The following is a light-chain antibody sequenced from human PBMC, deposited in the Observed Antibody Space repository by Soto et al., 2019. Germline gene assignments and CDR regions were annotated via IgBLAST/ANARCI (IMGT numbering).Light chain of an antibody. CDR1: QSVTSRY. J-gene: IGKJ2*01. CDR2: GAS. CDR3: QQYNNSPEYT. V-gene: IGKV3-20*01. Sequence: EIVLTQSPGTLSLSPGERATLSCKASQSVTSRYLAWYQQKPGQAPRLLIYGASSRATGIPDRFSGSGSGTDLTLTISRLEPEDFEVCFCQQYNNSPEYTFGQGTKLEIK.